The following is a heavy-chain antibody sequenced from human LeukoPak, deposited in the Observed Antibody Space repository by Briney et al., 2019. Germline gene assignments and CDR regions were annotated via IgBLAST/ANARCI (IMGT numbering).Heavy chain of an antibody. J-gene: IGHJ4*02. D-gene: IGHD6-19*01. CDR3: ARDLKMGYSSGSYSWGTGSSNDY. Sequence: ASVKVSCKASGYTFTNYGISWVRQAPGQGLEWMGWISAYNGNTNYAQKFQGRITMTTDTSTSTAYMELRSLRSDEPGVYYCARDLKMGYSSGSYSWGTGSSNDYWGQGTLVTVSS. V-gene: IGHV1-18*01. CDR2: ISAYNGNT. CDR1: GYTFTNYG.